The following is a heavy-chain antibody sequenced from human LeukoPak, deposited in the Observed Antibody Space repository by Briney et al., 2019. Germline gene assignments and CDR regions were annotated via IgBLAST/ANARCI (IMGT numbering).Heavy chain of an antibody. V-gene: IGHV3-23*01. J-gene: IGHJ4*02. Sequence: GGSLRLSCAASGLTFSSYAMSWVRQAPGKGLEGVSAISGSGGSTYYADSVKGRFTISRDNSKNTLYLQMNSLRAEDTAVYYCARSFYGGSGSEYYFDYWGQGTLVTVSS. CDR2: ISGSGGST. D-gene: IGHD3-10*01. CDR3: ARSFYGGSGSEYYFDY. CDR1: GLTFSSYA.